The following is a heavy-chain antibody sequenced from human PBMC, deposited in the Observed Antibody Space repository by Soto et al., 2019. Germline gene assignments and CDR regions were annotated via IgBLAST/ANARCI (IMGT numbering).Heavy chain of an antibody. J-gene: IGHJ4*02. Sequence: PSETLSLTCTVSGGSISSYYWSWIRQPPGKGLEWIGYIYYSGSTNYNPSLKSRVTISVDTSKNQFSLKLSSGTAADTAVYYCARDQGSGWYDYWGQGTLVTVSS. D-gene: IGHD6-19*01. CDR1: GGSISSYY. V-gene: IGHV4-59*01. CDR3: ARDQGSGWYDY. CDR2: IYYSGST.